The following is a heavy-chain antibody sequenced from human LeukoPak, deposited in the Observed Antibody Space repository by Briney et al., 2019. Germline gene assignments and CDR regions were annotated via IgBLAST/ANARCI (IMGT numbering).Heavy chain of an antibody. Sequence: GRSLRLSCATSGFTFSMSSMHWVRLTPGNGLEWLGGISFDGANKFSGDSVKGRFSISRDNSKNTLYLQMNSLGLDDTAVYFCARGRAGIAAAGFDYWGQGTLVTVSS. CDR3: ARGRAGIAAAGFDY. D-gene: IGHD6-13*01. V-gene: IGHV3-30*04. CDR1: GFTFSMSS. CDR2: ISFDGANK. J-gene: IGHJ4*02.